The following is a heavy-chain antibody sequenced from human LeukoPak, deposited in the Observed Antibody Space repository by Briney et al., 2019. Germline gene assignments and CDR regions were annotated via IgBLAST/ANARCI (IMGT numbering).Heavy chain of an antibody. CDR3: ASEGGATSGWFDP. Sequence: GGSLRLSCAASGFTFSSYWMSWVRQAPGKGLEWEANIKQDGSEKYYVDSVKGRFTISRDNAKNSLYLQMNSLRAEDTAVYYCASEGGATSGWFDPWGQGTLVTVSS. J-gene: IGHJ5*02. V-gene: IGHV3-7*01. CDR1: GFTFSSYW. CDR2: IKQDGSEK. D-gene: IGHD1-26*01.